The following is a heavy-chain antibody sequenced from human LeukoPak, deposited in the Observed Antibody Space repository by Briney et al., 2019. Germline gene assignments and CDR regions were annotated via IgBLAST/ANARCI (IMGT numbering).Heavy chain of an antibody. CDR2: INPNSGGT. D-gene: IGHD3-22*01. Sequence: ASVKVSCKASGYTFTSYAMNWVRQAPGQGLEWMGWINPNSGGTNYAQNFQGRVTMTRDTSISTAYMELSRLRSDDTAVYYCARDRETMYDSSGYHDYWGQGTLVTVSS. CDR1: GYTFTSYA. J-gene: IGHJ4*02. CDR3: ARDRETMYDSSGYHDY. V-gene: IGHV1-2*02.